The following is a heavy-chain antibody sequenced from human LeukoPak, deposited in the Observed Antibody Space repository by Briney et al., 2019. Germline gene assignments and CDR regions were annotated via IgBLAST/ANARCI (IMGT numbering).Heavy chain of an antibody. J-gene: IGHJ4*02. D-gene: IGHD4-17*01. Sequence: LSLTCAVYGGPFSGYYWSWIRQPPGKGPEWVSSISCSSNYIYYADSVKGRFTISRDNAKNSLFLQMNSLRAEDTAVYYCARVEGRDYDYGDPEFRYWGQGTLVTVSS. CDR2: ISCSSNYI. CDR3: ARVEGRDYDYGDPEFRY. CDR1: GGPFSGYY. V-gene: IGHV3-11*06.